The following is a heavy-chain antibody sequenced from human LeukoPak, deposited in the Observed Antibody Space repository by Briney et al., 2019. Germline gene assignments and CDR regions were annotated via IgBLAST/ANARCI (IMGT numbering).Heavy chain of an antibody. CDR3: ARAPSEIGGYYPKYFRH. J-gene: IGHJ1*01. CDR1: GFTFSSYW. D-gene: IGHD3-22*01. Sequence: GGSLRLSCAASGFTFSSYWMHWVRQAPRKGLVWFSRIKSDGSTSYADSVKGRFTISRHNAKNTVSLQMTSLRPEDTGVYYCARAPSEIGGYYPKYFRHWGQGTLVIVSS. V-gene: IGHV3-74*01. CDR2: IKSDGST.